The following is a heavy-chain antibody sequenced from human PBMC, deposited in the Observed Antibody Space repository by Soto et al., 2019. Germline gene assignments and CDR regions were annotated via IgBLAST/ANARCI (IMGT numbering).Heavy chain of an antibody. J-gene: IGHJ4*02. CDR3: ARAVGGSFLFDY. Sequence: VGSLRLSCAASGFTLSEYYMGWVRQAPGKGLEWVSFISDSAAFTSYADSVKGRFTVSRDNAKNSLYLRLNSLTAEDTAVYFCARAVGGSFLFDYWGPGSLVTVSS. CDR1: GFTLSEYY. CDR2: ISDSAAFT. V-gene: IGHV3-11*05. D-gene: IGHD2-15*01.